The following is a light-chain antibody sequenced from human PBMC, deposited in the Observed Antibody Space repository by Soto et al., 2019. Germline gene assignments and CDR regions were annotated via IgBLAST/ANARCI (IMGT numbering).Light chain of an antibody. CDR1: QSVSSY. J-gene: IGKJ1*01. Sequence: EIVLTQSPATLSLSPGERATLSCRASQSVSSYLAWYQQKPGQAPRLLIYEASSRATGIPDRFSGSGSGTEFTLTISSLRSEDFGVYYCQQYNNWPRTFGQGTKVDIK. CDR3: QQYNNWPRT. CDR2: EAS. V-gene: IGKV3D-15*01.